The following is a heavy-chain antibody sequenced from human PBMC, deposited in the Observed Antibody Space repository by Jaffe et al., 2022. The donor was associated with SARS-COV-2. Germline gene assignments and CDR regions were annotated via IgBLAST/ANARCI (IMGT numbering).Heavy chain of an antibody. J-gene: IGHJ5*01. V-gene: IGHV3-9*01. CDR1: GFSFEIYA. D-gene: IGHD6-13*01. CDR2: ISWNSANI. Sequence: EVQLVESGGGLVQPGRSLRLSCAASGFSFEIYAMHWVRQIPGKAPEWVSGISWNSANIGYADSVKGRFTISRDNAKNSLYLQMNSLRGEDTAFYYCAKDRGTQQFVRGNNWFESWGQGTLVTVSS. CDR3: AKDRGTQQFVRGNNWFES.